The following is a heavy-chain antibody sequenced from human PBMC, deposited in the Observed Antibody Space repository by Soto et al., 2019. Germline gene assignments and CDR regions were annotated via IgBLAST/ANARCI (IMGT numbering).Heavy chain of an antibody. J-gene: IGHJ4*02. Sequence: QVQLQESGPGLVKPSQTLSLTCTVSGGSISSGEYYWSWIRQPPGEGLEWIGYIYYSGSTYYNPSLKSRVTITVDTSKNQFSLKLSSVAAADTAVYYCARGPVGATPYYFDYWGQGTLVTVSS. CDR1: GGSISSGEYY. V-gene: IGHV4-30-4*01. CDR2: IYYSGST. D-gene: IGHD1-26*01. CDR3: ARGPVGATPYYFDY.